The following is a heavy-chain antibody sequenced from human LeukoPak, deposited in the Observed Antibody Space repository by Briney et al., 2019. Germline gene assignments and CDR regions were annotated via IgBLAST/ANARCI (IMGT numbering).Heavy chain of an antibody. CDR1: GYTFTSYY. D-gene: IGHD2-21*02. CDR3: ARDQRMVVTASYYFDY. Sequence: GASVKVSCKASGYTFTSYYMHWVRQAPGQGLEWMGIINPSGGSTSYAQKFQGRVTMTRDTSTSTVYMELSSLRSEDTAVYYCARDQRMVVTASYYFDYWGQGTLVTVSS. V-gene: IGHV1-46*01. J-gene: IGHJ4*02. CDR2: INPSGGST.